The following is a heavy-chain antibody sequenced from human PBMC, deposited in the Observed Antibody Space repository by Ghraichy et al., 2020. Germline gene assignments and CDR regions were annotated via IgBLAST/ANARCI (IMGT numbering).Heavy chain of an antibody. J-gene: IGHJ3*02. Sequence: SETLSLTCTVSGGSISSYYWSWIRQPPGKGLEWIGYIYYSGSTNYNPSLKSRVTISVDTSKNQFSLKLSSVTAADTAVYYCARSYYYDSSGYYYDLAAFDIWGQGTMVTVAS. CDR1: GGSISSYY. D-gene: IGHD3-22*01. CDR2: IYYSGST. V-gene: IGHV4-59*08. CDR3: ARSYYYDSSGYYYDLAAFDI.